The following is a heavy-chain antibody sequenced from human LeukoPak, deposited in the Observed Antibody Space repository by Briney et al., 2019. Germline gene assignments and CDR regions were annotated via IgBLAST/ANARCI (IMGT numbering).Heavy chain of an antibody. CDR3: AREGSYDGSTMWYFDH. D-gene: IGHD3-22*01. CDR1: GFTFSSYE. J-gene: IGHJ4*02. V-gene: IGHV3-48*03. Sequence: PGGSLRLSCAASGFTFSSYEMNWVRQAPGKGLEWVSYISSSGSTIYYADSVKGRFTISRDNSKNTLYLQMNSLRAEDTAVYYCAREGSYDGSTMWYFDHWGQGTLVTVSS. CDR2: ISSSGSTI.